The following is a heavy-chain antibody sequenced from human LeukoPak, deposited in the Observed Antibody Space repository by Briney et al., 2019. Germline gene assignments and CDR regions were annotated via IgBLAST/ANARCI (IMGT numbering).Heavy chain of an antibody. J-gene: IGHJ4*02. CDR2: IYPGDSDT. Sequence: GESLKTSCKGSGYTFTSYWIGWVRQMPGKGLEWMGIIYPGDSDTRYSPSFQGQVTMSADKSTSTAYLQWNSLKASDTAMYYCARLSAIAAVEGDWGQGTLVTVSS. V-gene: IGHV5-51*01. D-gene: IGHD6-13*01. CDR3: ARLSAIAAVEGD. CDR1: GYTFTSYW.